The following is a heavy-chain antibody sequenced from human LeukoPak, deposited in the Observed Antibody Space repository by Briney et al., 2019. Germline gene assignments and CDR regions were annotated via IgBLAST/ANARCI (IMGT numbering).Heavy chain of an antibody. V-gene: IGHV4-34*01. D-gene: IGHD2-15*01. CDR3: ARVMPEGYRYYFHY. CDR1: GGSFSGYY. J-gene: IGHJ4*02. Sequence: SETLSLTCAVYGGSFSGYYWSWIRQPPGKGLEWIGEITHSGSTNYNPSLKSRVTISVDTSKNQFSLKLSSVTAADTAVYYCARVMPEGYRYYFHYWGQGTLVTVPS. CDR2: ITHSGST.